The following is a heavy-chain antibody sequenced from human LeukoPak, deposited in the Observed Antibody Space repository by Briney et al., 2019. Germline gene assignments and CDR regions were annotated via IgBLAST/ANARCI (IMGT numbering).Heavy chain of an antibody. CDR3: AGLTARRVGHDY. J-gene: IGHJ4*02. Sequence: GGSLRLSCAASGFTFSSYGMNWVRQAPGKGLECVSYISSSSSTIYYADSVKGRFTISRDNAKSSLFLQMNSLRAEDTAVYYCAGLTARRVGHDYWGQGTLVTVSS. V-gene: IGHV3-48*04. D-gene: IGHD6-6*01. CDR1: GFTFSSYG. CDR2: ISSSSSTI.